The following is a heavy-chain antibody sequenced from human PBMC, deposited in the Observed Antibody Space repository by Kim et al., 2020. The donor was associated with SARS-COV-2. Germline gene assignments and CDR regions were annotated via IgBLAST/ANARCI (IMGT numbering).Heavy chain of an antibody. CDR2: ISGSGGST. Sequence: GGSLRLSCAASGFTFSSYAMSWVRQAPGKGLEWVSAISGSGGSTYYADSVKGRFTISRDNSKNTLYLQMNSLRAEDTAVYYCAKRGGSYYYYYGMDVWGQGTTVTVSS. V-gene: IGHV3-23*01. J-gene: IGHJ6*02. CDR3: AKRGGSYYYYYGMDV. D-gene: IGHD3-16*01. CDR1: GFTFSSYA.